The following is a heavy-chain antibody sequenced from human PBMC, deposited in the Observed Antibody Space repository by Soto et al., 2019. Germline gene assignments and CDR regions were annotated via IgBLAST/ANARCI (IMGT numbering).Heavy chain of an antibody. CDR3: SHGYYQYFNS. D-gene: IGHD5-18*01. Sequence: PGGSLRLSCAVSGVTLTNVWMNWVRQAPGKGPEWVGRTKSNTDGGTTDYAAPVKGRFTVSRDDSENTLYLQMNSLKTVYIAVYYCSHGYYQYFNSRGQGTLVTVSS. CDR2: TKSNTDGGTT. CDR1: GVTLTNVW. V-gene: IGHV3-15*07. J-gene: IGHJ4*02.